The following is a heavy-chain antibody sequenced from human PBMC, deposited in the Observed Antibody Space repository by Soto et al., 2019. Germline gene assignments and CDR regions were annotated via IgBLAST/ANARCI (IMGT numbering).Heavy chain of an antibody. CDR3: AVYGYGVSAAAY. J-gene: IGHJ4*02. D-gene: IGHD4-17*01. CDR1: GLTFRNDW. Sequence: SLRPSCAGSGLTFRNDWLSWVRQAPGKGLEWVANINQDGSERYYVDSVRGRFTISRDNVENSLYLQLNSLRPEDTAVYYCAVYGYGVSAAAYWGQGTLVTVSS. CDR2: INQDGSER. V-gene: IGHV3-7*03.